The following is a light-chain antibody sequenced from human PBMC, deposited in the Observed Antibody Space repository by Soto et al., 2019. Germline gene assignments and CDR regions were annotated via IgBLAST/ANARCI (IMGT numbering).Light chain of an antibody. V-gene: IGKV3-20*01. CDR2: GAS. CDR3: QHYGSSLPIT. J-gene: IGKJ3*01. CDR1: QSVSSN. Sequence: SAATLSVYTGERATLSCRASQSVSSNLAWYQQKPGQAPRLLIYGASTRATGIPDRFSGRGSGTDLALTISRLEPEDFAVYYCQHYGSSLPITFGPVANVDI.